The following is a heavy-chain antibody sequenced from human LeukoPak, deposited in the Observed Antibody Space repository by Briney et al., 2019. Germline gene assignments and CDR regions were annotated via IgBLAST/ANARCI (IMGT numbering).Heavy chain of an antibody. Sequence: GGSLRLSCAASGFTFNTYSMNWVRQAPGKGLEWVSYISDSSRKIYYADSVRGRFTISRDNAKNSLYLQMNNLRAEDTAVYYCARGPYGDYIDAFDYWGQGTLVTVSS. CDR3: ARGPYGDYIDAFDY. V-gene: IGHV3-48*01. CDR2: ISDSSRKI. D-gene: IGHD4-17*01. J-gene: IGHJ4*02. CDR1: GFTFNTYS.